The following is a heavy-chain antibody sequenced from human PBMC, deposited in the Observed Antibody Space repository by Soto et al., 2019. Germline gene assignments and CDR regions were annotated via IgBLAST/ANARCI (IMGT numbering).Heavy chain of an antibody. V-gene: IGHV3-23*01. D-gene: IGHD5-12*01. CDR3: AKDRQVATGYYFDY. J-gene: IGHJ4*02. CDR1: GFSFSSYA. CDR2: VSGGGGST. Sequence: EMQLLESGGGLVQPGGSLRLSCAASGFSFSSYAMSWVRQAPGKGLDWVSAVSGGGGSTYYADSVKGRFTISRDNSKNTLYLQMNSLRAEDTAVYYCAKDRQVATGYYFDYWGQGTLVTASS.